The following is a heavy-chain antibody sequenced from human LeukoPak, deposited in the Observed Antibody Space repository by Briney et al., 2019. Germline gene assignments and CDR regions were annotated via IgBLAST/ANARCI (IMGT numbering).Heavy chain of an antibody. CDR3: ARGGDYCSSTSCYLMAFDI. V-gene: IGHV4-59*01. Sequence: SETLSLTCTVSGGSISSYYWSWIRQPPGKGLEWIGYIYYSGSTNYNPSLKSRVTISVDTSKNQFSLKLSSVTAADTAVYYCARGGDYCSSTSCYLMAFDIWGQGTMVTVSS. J-gene: IGHJ3*02. D-gene: IGHD2-2*01. CDR1: GGSISSYY. CDR2: IYYSGST.